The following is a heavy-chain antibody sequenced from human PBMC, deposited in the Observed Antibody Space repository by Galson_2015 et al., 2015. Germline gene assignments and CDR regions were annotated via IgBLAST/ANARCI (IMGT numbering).Heavy chain of an antibody. J-gene: IGHJ4*02. CDR2: IDPSDSYT. Sequence: QSGAEVKKPGESLRISCTGSGYSFTSYWITWVRQMSGKGLEWMGRIDPSDSYTNYSPSFQGHVTISADKSTSTAYLQWNSLKASDPAMYYCARRHQAGEWFGELWGQGTLVTVSS. V-gene: IGHV5-10-1*01. CDR3: ARRHQAGEWFGEL. D-gene: IGHD3-10*01. CDR1: GYSFTSYW.